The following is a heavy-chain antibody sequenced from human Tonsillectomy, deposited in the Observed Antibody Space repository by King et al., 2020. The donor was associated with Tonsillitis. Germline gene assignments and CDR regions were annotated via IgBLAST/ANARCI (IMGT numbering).Heavy chain of an antibody. D-gene: IGHD3-16*01. CDR1: GFTFSGSA. J-gene: IGHJ3*02. CDR2: IRSKANSYAT. CDR3: TRRAFGGAIDAFDI. Sequence: VQLVESGGGLVQPGGSLKLSCAASGFTFSGSAMHWVRQAFGKGLEWVGRIRSKANSYATAYAASVKGRFTISRDDSKNTAYLQMNSLKTEDTAVYYCTRRAFGGAIDAFDIWGQGTMVTVSS. V-gene: IGHV3-73*02.